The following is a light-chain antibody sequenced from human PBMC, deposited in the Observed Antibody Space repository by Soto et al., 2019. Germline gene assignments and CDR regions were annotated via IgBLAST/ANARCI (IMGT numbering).Light chain of an antibody. Sequence: QSAMNQSPSASGTPGQRVTISCSGSSSNIGSNTVNWYQHLPGTAPKLLIYSNDQRPSEVPDRFSGSKSGTSASLAISGLQSEDEADYYCAAWDDSLKGVVFGGGTKLTVL. CDR2: SND. J-gene: IGLJ2*01. V-gene: IGLV1-44*01. CDR3: AAWDDSLKGVV. CDR1: SSNIGSNT.